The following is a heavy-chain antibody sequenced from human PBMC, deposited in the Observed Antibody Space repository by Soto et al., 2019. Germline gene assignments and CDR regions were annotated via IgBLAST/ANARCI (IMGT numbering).Heavy chain of an antibody. CDR1: GGSISSRGYY. Sequence: PSXTLSLTCTVSGGSISSRGYYWCWIRQPAGKGLEWIGTIYYSGSTKYNPSLKSRVTISVDTSKNQFSLKLSSVTAADTAVYYCASMGYHYGSGSYPLDYWGQGTLVTVSS. D-gene: IGHD3-10*01. CDR2: IYYSGST. CDR3: ASMGYHYGSGSYPLDY. V-gene: IGHV4-39*07. J-gene: IGHJ4*02.